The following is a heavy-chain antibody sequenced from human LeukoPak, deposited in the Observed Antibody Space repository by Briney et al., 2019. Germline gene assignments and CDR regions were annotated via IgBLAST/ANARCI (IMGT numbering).Heavy chain of an antibody. CDR3: ARSRGRSKAGDH. D-gene: IGHD6-13*01. J-gene: IGHJ4*02. CDR1: GGTCDDYH. Sequence: PSETLSLTCAVYGGTCDDYHCSGLRQPPGKGLEWIGEIHLHGIFQYKSSITSGVTISIDTSKCQLSLRFASVTPADTPFYYCARSRGRSKAGDHWGQGSRVTVSS. CDR2: IHLHGIF. V-gene: IGHV4-34*01.